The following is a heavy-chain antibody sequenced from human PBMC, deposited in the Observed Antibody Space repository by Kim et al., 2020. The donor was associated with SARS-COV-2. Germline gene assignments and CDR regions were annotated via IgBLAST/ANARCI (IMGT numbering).Heavy chain of an antibody. D-gene: IGHD2-21*01. CDR3: ASGGEVGKGYFDY. CDR1: GGSFSGYY. J-gene: IGHJ4*02. Sequence: SETLSLTCAVYGGSFSGYYWSWIRQPPGKGLEWIGEINHSGSTNYNPSLKSRVTISVDTSKNQFSLKLSSVTAADTAVYYCASGGEVGKGYFDYWDQGTLVTVSS. V-gene: IGHV4-34*01. CDR2: INHSGST.